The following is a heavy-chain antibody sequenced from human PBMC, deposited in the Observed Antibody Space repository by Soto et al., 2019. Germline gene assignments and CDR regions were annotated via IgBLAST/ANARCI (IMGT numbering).Heavy chain of an antibody. CDR2: IYSSGST. J-gene: IGHJ4*02. CDR1: GGSISRYY. Sequence: QVQLQESGPGLVKPSETLSLTCTVSGGSISRYYWSWIRQPPGKGLEWIGYIYSSGSTTYNPSLKSRGTISVDTSKNHFSLKLSSVTAADTAVYYCARPILTDYRYTFDYWGLGTLVTVSP. D-gene: IGHD3-9*01. CDR3: ARPILTDYRYTFDY. V-gene: IGHV4-59*08.